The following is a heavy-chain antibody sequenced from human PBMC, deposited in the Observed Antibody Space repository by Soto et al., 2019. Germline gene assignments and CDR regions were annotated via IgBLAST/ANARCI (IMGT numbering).Heavy chain of an antibody. J-gene: IGHJ4*02. CDR2: IIRIFGTA. CDR1: GDTFNRYA. V-gene: IGHV1-69*13. D-gene: IGHD3-3*01. CDR3: ARGARFLEWLSFDH. Sequence: QVQLEQSGAEVKTLGSSVKVSCKASGDTFNRYAISWVRQAPGQGLEWMGGIIRIFGTANYAPQFQDRVAISADESTTTAYMELTSLKSEDTAVYFCARGARFLEWLSFDHWGQGTLVTVSS.